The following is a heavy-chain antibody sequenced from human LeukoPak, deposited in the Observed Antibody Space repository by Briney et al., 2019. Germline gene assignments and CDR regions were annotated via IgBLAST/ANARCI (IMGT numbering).Heavy chain of an antibody. CDR2: ISGSGGST. CDR1: GFTFSSYA. V-gene: IGHV3-23*01. J-gene: IGHJ3*02. CDR3: ARDLEGAFDI. Sequence: GGSLRLSCAASGFTFSSYAMSWVRQAPGKGLEWVSDISGSGGSTYYADSVKGRVTISGDNSKNTLYLQMNSLRAEDTAVYYCARDLEGAFDIWGQGTMVTVSS.